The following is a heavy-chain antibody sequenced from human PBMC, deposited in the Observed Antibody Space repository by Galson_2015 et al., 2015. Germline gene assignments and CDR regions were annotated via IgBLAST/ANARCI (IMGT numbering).Heavy chain of an antibody. CDR3: ARSRYCSGGSCYSVFDY. D-gene: IGHD2-15*01. V-gene: IGHV3-30*01. Sequence: SLRLSCAASGFTFSSYAMHWVRQAPGKGLEWVAVISYDGSNKYYAGSVKGRFTISRDNSKNTLYLQMNSLRAEDTAVYYCARSRYCSGGSCYSVFDYWGQGTLVTVSS. CDR1: GFTFSSYA. CDR2: ISYDGSNK. J-gene: IGHJ4*02.